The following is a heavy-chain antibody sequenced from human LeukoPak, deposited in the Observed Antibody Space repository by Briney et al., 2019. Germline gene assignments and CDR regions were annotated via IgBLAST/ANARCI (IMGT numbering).Heavy chain of an antibody. CDR1: GYTFTTFG. D-gene: IGHD4-17*01. Sequence: ASVKVSCKVSGYTFTTFGINWVRQAPGQGLEWVGWISVYNGDTNYAQKLQGRVTMTTDTSTNTAYMELRSLRSDDTAVYYCAGAVTVTTGPLGYWGQGTLVTVSS. J-gene: IGHJ4*02. CDR2: ISVYNGDT. V-gene: IGHV1-18*01. CDR3: AGAVTVTTGPLGY.